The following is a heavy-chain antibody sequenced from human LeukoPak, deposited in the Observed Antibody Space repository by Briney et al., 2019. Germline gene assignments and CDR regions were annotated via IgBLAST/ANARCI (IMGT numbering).Heavy chain of an antibody. J-gene: IGHJ6*03. V-gene: IGHV4-4*07. Sequence: PSETLSLTCSVSGDSISGYYWSWMRQPAGKGLEHIGRIYSGGNTYYNPPLASRVTMSVDTSKNQIFLRLTSVTAADTAVYYCARGRRLRFLSPPEDYYYMDVWGKGTTVTVSS. D-gene: IGHD3-3*01. CDR3: ARGRRLRFLSPPEDYYYMDV. CDR2: IYSGGNT. CDR1: GDSISGYY.